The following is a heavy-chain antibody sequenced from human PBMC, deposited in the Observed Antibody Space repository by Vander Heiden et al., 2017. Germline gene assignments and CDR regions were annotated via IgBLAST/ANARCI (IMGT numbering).Heavy chain of an antibody. J-gene: IGHJ6*02. V-gene: IGHV3-33*01. CDR3: ARDGNHYGMDV. CDR1: GFPFSSYG. D-gene: IGHD2-15*01. Sequence: QVQLVESGGGVVQPGRSLRLSCAASGFPFSSYGMHWLRQAPGKGLEWVAVIWYDGSNKYYADSVKGRFTISRDNSKNTLYLQMNSLRAEDTAVYYCARDGNHYGMDVWGQGTTVTVSS. CDR2: IWYDGSNK.